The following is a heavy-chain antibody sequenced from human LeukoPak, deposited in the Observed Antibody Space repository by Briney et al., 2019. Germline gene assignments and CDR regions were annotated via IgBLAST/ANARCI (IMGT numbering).Heavy chain of an antibody. D-gene: IGHD6-13*01. CDR2: IYPGDSDT. Sequence: GESLKVSCQVSGYSFTSYWIGWVRQMPGKGLEWMGIIYPGDSDTRYSPSFQGQVTISADKSISTAYLQWSSLKASDTAMYYCARLLRNIAAAVYYFDYWGQGTLVTVSS. J-gene: IGHJ4*02. V-gene: IGHV5-51*01. CDR3: ARLLRNIAAAVYYFDY. CDR1: GYSFTSYW.